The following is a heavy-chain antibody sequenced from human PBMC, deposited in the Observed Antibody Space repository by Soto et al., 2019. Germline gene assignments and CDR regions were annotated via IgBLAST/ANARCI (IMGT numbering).Heavy chain of an antibody. J-gene: IGHJ4*02. D-gene: IGHD2-2*01. CDR3: AGGRTSSPTPGDY. Sequence: SETLSLTCTVSGGSISSYYWSWIRQHPGKGLEWIGYIYYSGSTYYNPSLKSRVTISVDTSKNQFSLKLSSVTAADTAVYYCAGGRTSSPTPGDYWGQGTLVTVSS. CDR2: IYYSGST. V-gene: IGHV4-59*06. CDR1: GGSISSYY.